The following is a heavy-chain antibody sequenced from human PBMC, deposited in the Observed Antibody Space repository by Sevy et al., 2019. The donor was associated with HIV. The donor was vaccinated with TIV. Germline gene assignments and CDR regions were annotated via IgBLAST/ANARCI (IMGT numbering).Heavy chain of an antibody. CDR2: IGTAGDA. Sequence: GGSLRLSCAASGFTLSSYDMHWVRQATGKGLEWVSAIGTAGDAYYPGSVKGRFTISRENAKNSLYLQMNSLRAGDTAVYYCARGGRSVVVPAAHYYYYGMDVWGQGTTVTVSS. CDR3: ARGGRSVVVPAAHYYYYGMDV. J-gene: IGHJ6*02. CDR1: GFTLSSYD. D-gene: IGHD2-2*01. V-gene: IGHV3-13*01.